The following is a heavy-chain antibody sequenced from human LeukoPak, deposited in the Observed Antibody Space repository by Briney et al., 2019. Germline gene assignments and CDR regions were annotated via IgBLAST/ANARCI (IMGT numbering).Heavy chain of an antibody. V-gene: IGHV3-73*01. J-gene: IGHJ6*02. CDR2: IRSKANSYVT. D-gene: IGHD2-15*01. Sequence: GGSLRLSCAASGFTFSGSALPWVRQASGKGLEWVGRIRSKANSYVTAYAASVKGRFTISRDDSESTAYLQMNGLETDDTAVYYCARHTDRYCSGSNCYVYYFYGLDVWGQGTTVTVSS. CDR1: GFTFSGSA. CDR3: ARHTDRYCSGSNCYVYYFYGLDV.